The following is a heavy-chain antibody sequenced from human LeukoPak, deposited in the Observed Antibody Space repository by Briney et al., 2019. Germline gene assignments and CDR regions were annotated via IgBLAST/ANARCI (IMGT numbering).Heavy chain of an antibody. CDR2: FTSRGEST. D-gene: IGHD3-22*01. CDR3: AIDRPNYYGSDGHYYRRDGDY. J-gene: IGHJ4*02. CDR1: GFTFSIYA. Sequence: GGSLRLSCAASGFTFSIYAMSWVRQAPGKGLQWVSSFTSRGESTWYVDSVKGRFTITRDNSENTLYLQMHSLRAEDTAVYYCAIDRPNYYGSDGHYYRRDGDYWGRGTLVSVSS. V-gene: IGHV3-23*01.